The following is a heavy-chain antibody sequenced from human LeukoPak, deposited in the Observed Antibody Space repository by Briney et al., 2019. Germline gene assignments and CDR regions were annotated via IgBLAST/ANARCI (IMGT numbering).Heavy chain of an antibody. CDR3: ARREEYYYDSSGYYPDY. V-gene: IGHV3-30-3*01. D-gene: IGHD3-22*01. CDR1: GFTFSSYA. Sequence: GGSLRLSCAASGFTFSSYAMHWVRQAPGKGLEWVAVISYDGSNNYYADSVKGRFTISRDNSKNTLYLQMNSLRAEDTAVYYCARREEYYYDSSGYYPDYWGQGTLVTVSS. J-gene: IGHJ4*02. CDR2: ISYDGSNN.